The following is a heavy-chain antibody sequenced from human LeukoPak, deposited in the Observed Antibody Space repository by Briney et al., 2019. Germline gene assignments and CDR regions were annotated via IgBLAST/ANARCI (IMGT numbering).Heavy chain of an antibody. CDR3: ARSYDFWSGYLDY. V-gene: IGHV5-51*01. J-gene: IGHJ4*02. CDR1: GYSFTSYW. CDR2: IYPGDSDT. Sequence: EXXKISCKGSGYSFTSYWIGWGRQMPGKGLEWMGIIYPGDSDTRYSPSFQGQVTISADKSISSAYLQWSSLKASDTAMYYCARSYDFWSGYLDYWGREPWSPSPQ. D-gene: IGHD3-3*01.